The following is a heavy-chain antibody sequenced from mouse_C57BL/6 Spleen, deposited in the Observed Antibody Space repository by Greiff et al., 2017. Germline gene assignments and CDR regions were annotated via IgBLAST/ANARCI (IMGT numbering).Heavy chain of an antibody. Sequence: EVQLQQSGPELVKPGASVKISCKASGYSFTGYYMNWVKQSPEKSLEWIGEINPSTGGTTYNQKFKAKATLTVDKSSSTAYMQLKSLTSEDSAFYYCARSGSEWSVGYFGYWGQGTTLTVSS. CDR2: INPSTGGT. V-gene: IGHV1-42*01. CDR1: GYSFTGYY. D-gene: IGHD1-1*02. CDR3: ARSGSEWSVGYFGY. J-gene: IGHJ2*01.